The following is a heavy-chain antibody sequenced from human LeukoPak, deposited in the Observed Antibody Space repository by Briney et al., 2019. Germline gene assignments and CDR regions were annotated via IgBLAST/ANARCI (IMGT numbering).Heavy chain of an antibody. Sequence: SVKLSCKASGATFTSYAISWVRQAPGQGLEWMGGIIPIFGTANYAQKFQARVTITADESTSTAYMELSSLRSEDTAVYYCARGGTPMMGATIYYFDYWGQGTLVTVSS. CDR3: ARGGTPMMGATIYYFDY. CDR2: IIPIFGTA. CDR1: GATFTSYA. V-gene: IGHV1-69*13. J-gene: IGHJ4*02. D-gene: IGHD1-26*01.